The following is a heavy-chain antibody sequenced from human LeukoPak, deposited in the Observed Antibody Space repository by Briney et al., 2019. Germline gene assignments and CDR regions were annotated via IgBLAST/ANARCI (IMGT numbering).Heavy chain of an antibody. V-gene: IGHV1-69*01. D-gene: IGHD5-24*01. J-gene: IGHJ4*02. CDR2: IIPIFGTT. CDR3: ARDLGSRDGYNPPNLFDN. Sequence: ASVKVSCTASGGTFRSYAISWVRQAPGQGLEWMGGIIPIFGTTNYAQKFQGRVTITADESTSTAHMELSSLRSEDTAVYYCARDLGSRDGYNPPNLFDNWGQGTLVTVSS. CDR1: GGTFRSYA.